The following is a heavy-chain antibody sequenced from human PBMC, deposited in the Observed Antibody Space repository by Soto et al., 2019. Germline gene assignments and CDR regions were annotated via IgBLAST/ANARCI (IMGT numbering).Heavy chain of an antibody. D-gene: IGHD2-2*01. CDR2: IRSKANSYAT. J-gene: IGHJ6*02. CDR1: GFTFSGSA. V-gene: IGHV3-73*01. CDR3: TRPSRGEGRLVGMDV. Sequence: PGGSLRLSCAASGFTFSGSAMHWVRQASGKGLEWVGRIRSKANSYATAYAASVKGRFTISRDDSKNTAYLQMNSLKTEDTAVYYCTRPSRGEGRLVGMDVWGQGTTVTVSS.